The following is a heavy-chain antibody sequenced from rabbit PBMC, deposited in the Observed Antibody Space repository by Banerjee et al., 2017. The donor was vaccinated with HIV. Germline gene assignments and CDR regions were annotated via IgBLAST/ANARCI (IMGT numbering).Heavy chain of an antibody. D-gene: IGHD1-1*01. CDR1: GFSLSSSDY. V-gene: IGHV1S45*01. Sequence: QEQLEESGGDLVKPEGSLTITCTASGFSLSSSDYMCWVRQAPGKGLEWIACINTISGDTVYATWAKGRFTISKTSSTTVTLQMTSLTAADTATYFCARGTSSSGYYMGLWGPGTLVTV. CDR2: INTISGDT. CDR3: ARGTSSSGYYMGL. J-gene: IGHJ4*01.